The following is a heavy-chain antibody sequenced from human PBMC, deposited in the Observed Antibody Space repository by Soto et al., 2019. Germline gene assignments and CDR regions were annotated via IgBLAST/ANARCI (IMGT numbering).Heavy chain of an antibody. J-gene: IGHJ6*02. D-gene: IGHD3-22*01. V-gene: IGHV3-66*01. Sequence: GGSLRLSCAASGFTVSGNYMSWVRQAPGKGLEWVSVIYSGGSTYYADSVKGRFTISRDNSKNTLYLQMNSLRAEDTAVYYCARRYYDSSGYYSGMDVWGQGTTVTVSS. CDR3: ARRYYDSSGYYSGMDV. CDR1: GFTVSGNY. CDR2: IYSGGST.